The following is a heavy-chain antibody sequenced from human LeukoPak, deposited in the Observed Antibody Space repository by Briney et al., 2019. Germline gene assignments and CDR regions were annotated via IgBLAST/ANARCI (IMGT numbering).Heavy chain of an antibody. CDR1: GFTFSSYG. Sequence: GRSLRLSCAASGFTFSSYGMHWVRQAPGKGLEGVAVIWYDGSNKYYADSVKGRFTISRDNSKNTLYLQMNSLRAEDTAVYYCARKQWPIDYWGQGTLVTVSS. D-gene: IGHD6-19*01. V-gene: IGHV3-33*01. CDR3: ARKQWPIDY. CDR2: IWYDGSNK. J-gene: IGHJ4*02.